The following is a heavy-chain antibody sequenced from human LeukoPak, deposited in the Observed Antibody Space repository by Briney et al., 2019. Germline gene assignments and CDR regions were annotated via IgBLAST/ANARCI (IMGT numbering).Heavy chain of an antibody. CDR3: AKGMLVATTNFDY. CDR2: FSGRTTNT. J-gene: IGHJ4*02. Sequence: GGSLRLSCAASGFTFSTYTMNWVRQAPGKGLEWVSTFSGRTTNTYYADSVKGRFTISRHNSENTLYLQMNSLRAEDTAVYYCAKGMLVATTNFDYWGQGALVTVSS. D-gene: IGHD5-24*01. V-gene: IGHV3-23*01. CDR1: GFTFSTYT.